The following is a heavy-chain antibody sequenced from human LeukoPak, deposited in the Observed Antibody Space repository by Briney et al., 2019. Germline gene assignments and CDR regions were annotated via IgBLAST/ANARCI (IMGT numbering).Heavy chain of an antibody. CDR2: IYYSGST. V-gene: IGHV4-39*01. CDR3: ARHRASGWGLPVDDAFDI. D-gene: IGHD1-26*01. J-gene: IGHJ3*02. CDR1: GGSISSSSYY. Sequence: SETLSLTCSVSGGSISSSSYYWGWIRQPPGKGLEWIGSIYYSGSTYYNPSLKSRVTISVDTSKNQFSLKLSSVTAADTAVYYRARHRASGWGLPVDDAFDIWGQGTMVTVSS.